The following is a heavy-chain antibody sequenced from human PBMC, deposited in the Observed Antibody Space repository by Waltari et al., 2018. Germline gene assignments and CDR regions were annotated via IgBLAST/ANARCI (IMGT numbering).Heavy chain of an antibody. CDR2: RSYDGSNK. CDR3: AKDRIAVAGGFDY. V-gene: IGHV3-30*18. CDR1: GFTFSSYG. D-gene: IGHD6-19*01. J-gene: IGHJ4*02. Sequence: QVQLVESGGGVVQPGRSLRLSCAASGFTFSSYGMHWVRPAPGKGLEWVAVRSYDGSNKYYADAVKGRFTISRDNSKNTLYLQMNSLRAEDTAVYYCAKDRIAVAGGFDYWGQGTLVTVSS.